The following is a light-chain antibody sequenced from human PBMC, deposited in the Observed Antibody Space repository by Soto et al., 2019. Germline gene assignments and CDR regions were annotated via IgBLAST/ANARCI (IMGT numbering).Light chain of an antibody. Sequence: QSALTQPASVSGSPGQSITISCTGTSSVVGASSDVGGYNYVSWYQQNPGKAPKLMIYEVSHRPSGVSDRFSGSKSGNTASLTISGLQAEDEADYYFTSYTTTSTYVFGTGTKLTVL. CDR3: TSYTTTSTYV. J-gene: IGLJ1*01. CDR1: SSVVGASSDVGGYNY. CDR2: EVS. V-gene: IGLV2-14*01.